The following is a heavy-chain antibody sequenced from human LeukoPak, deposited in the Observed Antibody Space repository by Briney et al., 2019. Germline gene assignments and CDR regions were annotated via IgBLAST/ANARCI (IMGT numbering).Heavy chain of an antibody. V-gene: IGHV4-4*07. CDR2: IYTSGST. D-gene: IGHD3-22*01. Sequence: SETLSLTCTVSGGSISSYYWSWIRQPPGKGLELIGRIYTSGSTNYNRPLKSRVTMSVDTSKNQFSLKLSSVTAADTAVYYCARDHYYDSSGYYHFDYWGQGTLVTVSS. CDR3: ARDHYYDSSGYYHFDY. CDR1: GGSISSYY. J-gene: IGHJ4*02.